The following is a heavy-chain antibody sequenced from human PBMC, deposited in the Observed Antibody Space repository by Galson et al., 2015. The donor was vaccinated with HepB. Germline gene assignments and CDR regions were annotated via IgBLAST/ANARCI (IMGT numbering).Heavy chain of an antibody. D-gene: IGHD2-15*01. CDR3: VKGGACGGGKCYFYYLDP. J-gene: IGHJ5*02. CDR1: GFTFSNYG. CDR2: ISYDERKK. V-gene: IGHV3-30*18. Sequence: SLRLSCAVSGFTFSNYGMHWVRQAPGKGLEWVALISYDERKKYYADSVAGRFTVSRDNSKNTVHLQMDGLKPEDTALYYCVKGGACGGGKCYFYYLDPWGQGTTVTVSS.